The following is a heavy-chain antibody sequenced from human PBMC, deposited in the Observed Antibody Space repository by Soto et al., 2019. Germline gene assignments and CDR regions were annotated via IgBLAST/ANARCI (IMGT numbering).Heavy chain of an antibody. V-gene: IGHV4-4*02. J-gene: IGHJ6*03. Sequence: SETLSLTCAVSGSSISSSNWWSWVRQPPGKGLEWIGEIYHSGSTNYNPSLKSRVTISVDKSKNQFSLKLSSVTAADTAVYYCARLGDSYGFAYYYYMDVWGKGTTVT. CDR2: IYHSGST. CDR3: ARLGDSYGFAYYYYMDV. CDR1: GSSISSSNW. D-gene: IGHD5-18*01.